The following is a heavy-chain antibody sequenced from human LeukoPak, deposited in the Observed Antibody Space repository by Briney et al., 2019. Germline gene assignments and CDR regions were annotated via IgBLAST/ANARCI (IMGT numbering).Heavy chain of an antibody. CDR3: ARRVNITGTAANDY. Sequence: VASVKVSCKASGYTFTGYYMHWVRQAPGQGLEWMGWINPNSGGTNYAQKFQGRVTMTRDTSIGTAYMELSRLRSDDTAVYYCARRVNITGTAANDYWGQGTLVTVSS. CDR2: INPNSGGT. CDR1: GYTFTGYY. V-gene: IGHV1-2*02. J-gene: IGHJ4*02. D-gene: IGHD1-20*01.